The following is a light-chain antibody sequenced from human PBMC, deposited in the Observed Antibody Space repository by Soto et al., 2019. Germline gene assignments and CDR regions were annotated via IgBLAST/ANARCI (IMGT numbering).Light chain of an antibody. V-gene: IGKV3-11*01. CDR2: DAS. J-gene: IGKJ5*01. CDR1: QSISSY. CDR3: QQRSNWPLA. Sequence: EIVLTQSPVTLSLSPGERATLSCTASQSISSYLAWYQQRPGQAPRLLIYDASNRATGIPARFSGGGFGTDFTLTISSLEPEDFAVYYCQQRSNWPLAFGRGTRLEIK.